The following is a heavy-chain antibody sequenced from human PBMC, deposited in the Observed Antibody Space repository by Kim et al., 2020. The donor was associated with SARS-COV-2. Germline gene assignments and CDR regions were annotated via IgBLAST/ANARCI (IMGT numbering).Heavy chain of an antibody. D-gene: IGHD2-2*01. CDR2: INHMGST. CDR3: ARGRAVVPAAMDY. Sequence: SETLSLTCAVYGGSFSGYYWSWIRQPPGKGLEWIGEINHMGSTNYNPSLKSRVTISVDTSKNQFSLKLSSVTAADTAVYYCARGRAVVPAAMDYWGQGTLVTVSS. J-gene: IGHJ4*02. V-gene: IGHV4-34*01. CDR1: GGSFSGYY.